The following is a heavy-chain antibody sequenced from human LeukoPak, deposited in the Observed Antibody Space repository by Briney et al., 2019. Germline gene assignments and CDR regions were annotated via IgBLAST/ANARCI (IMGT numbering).Heavy chain of an antibody. V-gene: IGHV3-74*01. Sequence: PGGSLRLSCAASGFTFSNYWMHWVRQVPGKGLVWVSRISSDGNNIQYADSVKGRVTISRDNAKNTLYLQMNSLRVEDAAVCYCARIIVGATGIDYWGQGTLVTVSS. CDR3: ARIIVGATGIDY. D-gene: IGHD1-26*01. CDR2: ISSDGNNI. CDR1: GFTFSNYW. J-gene: IGHJ4*02.